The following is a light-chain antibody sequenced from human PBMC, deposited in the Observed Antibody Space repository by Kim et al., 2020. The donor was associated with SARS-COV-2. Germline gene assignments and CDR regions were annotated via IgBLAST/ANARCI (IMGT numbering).Light chain of an antibody. CDR1: SSDVGRYNY. CDR2: DVS. J-gene: IGLJ1*01. CDR3: SSFTTTSNSTLV. V-gene: IGLV2-14*03. Sequence: QSALAQPGSVSGSPGQSITISCTGSSSDVGRYNYVTWYQQHPGKAPKLILYDVSDRPSRVSDRFSGSKSGNTASLTISGLQVEDEADYYCSSFTTTSNSTLVFGTGTKVTVL.